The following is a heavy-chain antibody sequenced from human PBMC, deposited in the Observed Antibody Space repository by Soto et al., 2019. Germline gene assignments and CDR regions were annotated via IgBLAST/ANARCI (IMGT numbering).Heavy chain of an antibody. CDR1: GFTFSSYA. J-gene: IGHJ4*02. CDR3: AKDPFLYYYDSSGYYYFDY. Sequence: PGGSLRLSCAASGFTFSSYAMSWVRQAPGKGLEWVSAISGSGGSTYYADSVKGRFTISRDNSKNTLYLQMNSLRAEDTAVYYCAKDPFLYYYDSSGYYYFDYWGQRTLVTVSS. D-gene: IGHD3-22*01. V-gene: IGHV3-23*01. CDR2: ISGSGGST.